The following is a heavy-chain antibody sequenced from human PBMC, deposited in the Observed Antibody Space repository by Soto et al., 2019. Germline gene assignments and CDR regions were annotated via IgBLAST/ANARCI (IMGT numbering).Heavy chain of an antibody. Sequence: SETLSLTCTVSGGSISSGSIDSSSYYWAWLRQPPGKGLEWIGEIYHSGITNYNPSLKSRVTISVDTSKNQFSLKLSSVTAADTAVYYCARRYGGNLDYWGQGTLVTVSS. CDR2: IYHSGIT. CDR1: GGSISSGSIDSSSYY. D-gene: IGHD1-26*01. CDR3: ARRYGGNLDY. V-gene: IGHV4-61*01. J-gene: IGHJ4*02.